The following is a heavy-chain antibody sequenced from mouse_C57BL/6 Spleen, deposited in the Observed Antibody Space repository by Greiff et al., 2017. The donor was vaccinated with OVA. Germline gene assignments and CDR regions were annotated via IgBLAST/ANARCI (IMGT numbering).Heavy chain of an antibody. CDR1: GYTFTSYW. D-gene: IGHD2-4*01. Sequence: QVQLKQPGTELVKPGASVKLSCKASGYTFTSYWMHWVKQRPGQGIEWIGNINPSNGGTNYNEKFKSKATLTVAKSSRTAYMQLSSLTSEDSAVYYCARSPFYYDYCMDYWGQGTSVTVSS. CDR3: ARSPFYYDYCMDY. J-gene: IGHJ4*01. CDR2: INPSNGGT. V-gene: IGHV1-53*01.